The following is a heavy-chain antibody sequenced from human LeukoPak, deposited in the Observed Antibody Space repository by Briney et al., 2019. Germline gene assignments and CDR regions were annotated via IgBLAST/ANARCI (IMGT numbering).Heavy chain of an antibody. CDR1: GGTFSSYA. Sequence: SVKVSCKASGGTFSSYAISWVRQAPGQGLEWMGGIIPIFGTANYEQKFQGRVTITADDSTSTAYMELSSLISEDTAVYYCARVLDVDYYYGMDVWGQGTTVTVSS. CDR2: IIPIFGTA. J-gene: IGHJ6*02. D-gene: IGHD1-1*01. V-gene: IGHV1-69*13. CDR3: ARVLDVDYYYGMDV.